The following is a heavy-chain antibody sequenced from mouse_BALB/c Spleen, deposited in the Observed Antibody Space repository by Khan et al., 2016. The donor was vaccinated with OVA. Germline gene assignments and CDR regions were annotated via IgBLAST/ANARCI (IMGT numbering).Heavy chain of an antibody. D-gene: IGHD2-13*01. J-gene: IGHJ3*01. CDR1: GYSFTGYT. CDR2: INPYNGGT. Sequence: EVQLQQSGPELVKPGASMKMSCKASGYSFTGYTMNWVKQSHVKNLEWIGLINPYNGGTAYNQKFRGKATLTVDKSSNTAYMELLSLTSEDSVVYLWVRSASYGDYVEAWFAYWGQGTLVTVSA. V-gene: IGHV1-18*01. CDR3: VRSASYGDYVEAWFAY.